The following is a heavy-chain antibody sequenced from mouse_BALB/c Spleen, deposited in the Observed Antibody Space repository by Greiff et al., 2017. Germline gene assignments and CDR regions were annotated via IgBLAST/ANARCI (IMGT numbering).Heavy chain of an antibody. V-gene: IGHV5-12-1*01. CDR3: ARPSDYDADGYYFDY. J-gene: IGHJ2*01. CDR2: ISSGGGST. CDR1: GFAFSSYD. Sequence: DVKLVESGGGLVKPGGSLKLSCAASGFAFSSYDMSWVRQTPEQRLEWVAYISSGGGSTYYPDTVKGRFTISRDNAKNTLYLQMSSLKSGDTALYYCARPSDYDADGYYFDYWGQGTTLTVSS. D-gene: IGHD2-4*01.